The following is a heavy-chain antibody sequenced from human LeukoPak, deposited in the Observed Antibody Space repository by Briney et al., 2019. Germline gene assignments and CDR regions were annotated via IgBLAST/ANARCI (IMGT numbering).Heavy chain of an antibody. CDR2: IYSSGSI. J-gene: IGHJ2*01. CDR3: ARCDWNYWYFDL. CDR1: GGSISSYY. D-gene: IGHD1-1*01. Sequence: SETLSLTCTVSGGSISSYYWSWIRQPAGKGLEWIGRIYSSGSINYNPSLNSRVTMSVDTSNNQFSLKLSSVTAADTAVYYCARCDWNYWYFDLWGRGTLVTVSS. V-gene: IGHV4-4*07.